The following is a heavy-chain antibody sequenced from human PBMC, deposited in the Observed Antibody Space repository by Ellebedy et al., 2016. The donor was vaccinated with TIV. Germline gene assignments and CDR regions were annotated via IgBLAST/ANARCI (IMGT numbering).Heavy chain of an antibody. CDR3: ARHLRADYKSGLGFDV. J-gene: IGHJ3*01. Sequence: SETLSLXXTVSGGSVSSSSYYWAWIRQPPGRGLEWIASMYYSGSTYYNPSVKSRATISLETSKNQFSLKLCSVTAADTAVYYCARHLRADYKSGLGFDVWGQGTMVTVS. CDR1: GGSVSSSSYY. CDR2: MYYSGST. V-gene: IGHV4-39*01. D-gene: IGHD5-24*01.